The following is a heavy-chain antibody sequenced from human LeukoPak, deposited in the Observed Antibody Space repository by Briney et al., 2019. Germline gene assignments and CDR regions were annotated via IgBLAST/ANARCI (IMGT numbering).Heavy chain of an antibody. V-gene: IGHV3-9*01. CDR2: ITWNNETL. D-gene: IGHD6-19*01. J-gene: IGHJ4*02. CDR1: GFKFHNYA. CDR3: ARDWGSSGWFYFDS. Sequence: GGSLRLSCTASGFKFHNYALHWVRQAPGKGLEWVSGITWNNETLDYADSVKGRFIISRDNAKNSIYLQMNSLKAEDTALYYCARDWGSSGWFYFDSWGQGTLVSVSS.